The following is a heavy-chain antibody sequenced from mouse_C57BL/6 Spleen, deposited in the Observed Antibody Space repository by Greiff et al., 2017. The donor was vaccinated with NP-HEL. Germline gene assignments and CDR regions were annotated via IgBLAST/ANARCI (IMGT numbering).Heavy chain of an antibody. CDR3: ARYSSGYEDAMDY. CDR1: GYTFTSYW. J-gene: IGHJ4*01. CDR2: INPSNGGT. V-gene: IGHV1-53*01. D-gene: IGHD3-2*02. Sequence: VQLQQPGTELVKPGASVKLSCKASGYTFTSYWMHWVKQRPGQGLEWIGNINPSNGGTNYNEKFKSKATLTVDKSSSTAYMQLSSLTSEDSAVYYCARYSSGYEDAMDYWGQGTSVTVSS.